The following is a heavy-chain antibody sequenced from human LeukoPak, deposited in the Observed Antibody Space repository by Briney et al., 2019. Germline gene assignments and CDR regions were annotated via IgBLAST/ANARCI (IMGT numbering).Heavy chain of an antibody. CDR2: ISGSSSYI. CDR3: AKSHGYSYGFDY. V-gene: IGHV3-21*01. Sequence: GGSLRLSCAASGFTFSRYSMNWVRQAPGKGLEWVSSISGSSSYIYYADSMKGRFTISRDNSKNTLYLQMNSLRAEDTAVYYCAKSHGYSYGFDYWGQGTLVTVSS. J-gene: IGHJ4*02. D-gene: IGHD5-18*01. CDR1: GFTFSRYS.